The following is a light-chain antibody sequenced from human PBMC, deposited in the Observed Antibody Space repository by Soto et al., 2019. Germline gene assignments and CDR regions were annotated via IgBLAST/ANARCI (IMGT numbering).Light chain of an antibody. CDR2: GAS. CDR3: QKYNTWPRT. Sequence: EIVMTQSPATLSVSPGERATLSCRASQSVSSNLAWYQQKPGQAPRLLIYGASTRATGIPARFSGSGSGTEFPLTISSLQSEDFAVYYCQKYNTWPRTFGQGTKVEIK. V-gene: IGKV3-15*01. J-gene: IGKJ1*01. CDR1: QSVSSN.